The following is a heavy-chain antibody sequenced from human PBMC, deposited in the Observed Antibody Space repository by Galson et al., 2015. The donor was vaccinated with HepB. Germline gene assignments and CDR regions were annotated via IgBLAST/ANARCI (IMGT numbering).Heavy chain of an antibody. CDR1: GGSFSGYY. Sequence: TLSLTCAVYGGSFSGYYWSWIRQPPGKGLEWIGEINHSGSTNYNPSLKSRVAISVDTSKNQFSLKLSSVTAADTAVYYCAREGFGGGRGYFDYWGQGTLVTVSS. CDR2: INHSGST. CDR3: AREGFGGGRGYFDY. D-gene: IGHD2-15*01. V-gene: IGHV4-34*01. J-gene: IGHJ4*02.